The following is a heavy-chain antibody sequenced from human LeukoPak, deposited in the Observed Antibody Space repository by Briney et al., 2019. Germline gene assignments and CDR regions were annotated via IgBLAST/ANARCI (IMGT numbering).Heavy chain of an antibody. J-gene: IGHJ4*02. Sequence: GGSLRLSCAASGFTFSSYSMNWVRQSPGKGLEWVSSISSSSSYIYSADSVKGRFTISRDNAKNSLYLQMNSLRVEDTAVYYCAGEIAYYFGSYDYWGQGILVTASS. CDR3: AGEIAYYFGSYDY. CDR1: GFTFSSYS. D-gene: IGHD3-10*01. V-gene: IGHV3-21*06. CDR2: ISSSSSYI.